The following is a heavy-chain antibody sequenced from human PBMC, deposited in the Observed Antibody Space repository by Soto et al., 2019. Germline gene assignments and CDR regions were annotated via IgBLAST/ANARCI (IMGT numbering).Heavy chain of an antibody. D-gene: IGHD2-15*01. CDR1: GGTFSSYT. CDR2: IIPILGIA. Sequence: QVQLVQSGAEVKKPGSSVKVSCKASGGTFSSYTISWVRQAPGQGLEWMGRIIPILGIANYAQKFQGRVTIAADKSTSTAYMELSSLGSEDTAVYYCARGVVVVVAATPYWYFDLWGRGTLVTVSS. V-gene: IGHV1-69*02. J-gene: IGHJ2*01. CDR3: ARGVVVVVAATPYWYFDL.